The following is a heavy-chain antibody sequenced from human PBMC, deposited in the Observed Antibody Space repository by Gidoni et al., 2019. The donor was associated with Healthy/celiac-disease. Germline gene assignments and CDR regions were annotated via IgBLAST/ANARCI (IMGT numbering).Heavy chain of an antibody. J-gene: IGHJ6*02. CDR2: ISGSGGST. CDR1: GFTFRLYA. V-gene: IGHV3-23*01. D-gene: IGHD3-22*01. Sequence: EVQLLESGGGLVQPGGSLRLSCAASGFTFRLYALSGVRRAPGKGLEWVSAISGSGGSTYYADSVKGRFTISRDNSKNTLYLQMNSLRAEDTAVYYCAKREGYDSSGYYYPLYYYGMDVWGQGTTVTVSS. CDR3: AKREGYDSSGYYYPLYYYGMDV.